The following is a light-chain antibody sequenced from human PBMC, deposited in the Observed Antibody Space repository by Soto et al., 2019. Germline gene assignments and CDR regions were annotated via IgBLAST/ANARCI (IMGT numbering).Light chain of an antibody. CDR2: DAS. CDR1: QTISSW. J-gene: IGKJ2*01. V-gene: IGKV1-5*01. Sequence: DIPMTQSPSTLSASVGDRVSITCRASQTISSWLAWYQQKPGKAPKLLISDASSLESGVPSRFSGSRSGTEFTLTISSLQPDDFATYYCQQYNSYSSDTFGQGTKLEIK. CDR3: QQYNSYSSDT.